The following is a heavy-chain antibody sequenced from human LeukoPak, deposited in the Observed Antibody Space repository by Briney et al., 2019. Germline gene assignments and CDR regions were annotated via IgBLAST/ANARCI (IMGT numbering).Heavy chain of an antibody. J-gene: IGHJ4*02. CDR1: GFTFSSYD. CDR3: ARVGYCAGDCYDY. CDR2: IGTAGAGDT. D-gene: IGHD2-21*01. Sequence: GGSLRLSCEASGFTFSSYDMHWVRQTSEKGLEWVSAIGTAGAGDTHYRDSVKGRFTISRENAENSLYLQMNSLRVGDTAVYYCARVGYCAGDCYDYWGQGTLVTVSS. V-gene: IGHV3-13*01.